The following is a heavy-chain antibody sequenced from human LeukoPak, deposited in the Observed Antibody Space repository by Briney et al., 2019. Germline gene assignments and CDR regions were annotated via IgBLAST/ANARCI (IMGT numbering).Heavy chain of an antibody. J-gene: IGHJ4*02. V-gene: IGHV3-30*04. D-gene: IGHD6-6*01. CDR2: TSYDESNK. Sequence: GKSLRLSCAASGFTFSNYAMHWVRQAPGKGLEWVAVTSYDESNKYYADSVKGRFTISRDNSKKTLYLQMNSLRGEDTAEYYCARVVVSSSSDYFDYWGQGTLVIVSS. CDR1: GFTFSNYA. CDR3: ARVVVSSSSDYFDY.